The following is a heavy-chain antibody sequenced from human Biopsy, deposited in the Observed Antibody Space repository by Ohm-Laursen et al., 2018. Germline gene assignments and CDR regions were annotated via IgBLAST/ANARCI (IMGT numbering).Heavy chain of an antibody. CDR2: IYYSGTT. J-gene: IGHJ5*01. CDR1: GDSIGTYY. D-gene: IGHD3-3*01. Sequence: GTLSLTCPVSGDSIGTYYWTWIRQPPGKGLEWIASIYYSGTTNKNPSLKSRVTISVDTSKRQFYLELSSVTAADTAIYYCARVRGGFLEWFDYWGQGTLVTVSS. V-gene: IGHV4-59*01. CDR3: ARVRGGFLEWFDY.